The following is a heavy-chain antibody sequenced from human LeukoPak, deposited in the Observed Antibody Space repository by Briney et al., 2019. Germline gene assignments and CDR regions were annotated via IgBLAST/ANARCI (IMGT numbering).Heavy chain of an antibody. J-gene: IGHJ4*02. CDR2: IYYSGST. CDR1: GGSISSYY. Sequence: SETLSLTCTVSGGSISSYYWSWLRQPPGKGLEWIGYIYYSGSTNYNPSLKSRVTISVDTSKNQFSLKLSSVTAADTAVYYCARFKVTNGAYFDYWGQGTLVTVSS. V-gene: IGHV4-59*01. D-gene: IGHD7-27*01. CDR3: ARFKVTNGAYFDY.